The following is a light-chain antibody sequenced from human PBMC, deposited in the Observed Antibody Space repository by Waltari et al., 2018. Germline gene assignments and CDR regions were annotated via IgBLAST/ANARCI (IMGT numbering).Light chain of an antibody. CDR1: QNVGIF. V-gene: IGKV3-11*01. CDR2: ETS. CDR3: QQRSNWPPLT. Sequence: IVLTQSLATLSLSPGQRAILSCRASQNVGIFLAWYQQKPGQAPRLLIYETSKRATGIPARFSGSGSGTDFSLTISSLEPEDFAIYYCQQRSNWPPLTFGGGTRVEI. J-gene: IGKJ4*01.